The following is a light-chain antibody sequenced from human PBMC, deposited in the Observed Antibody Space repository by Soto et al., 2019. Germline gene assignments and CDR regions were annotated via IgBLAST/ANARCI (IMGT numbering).Light chain of an antibody. Sequence: QAVLSQPPSASASLGASVTLTCNLSSGYSNYKVDWYQQRPGKGPRFVMRVGTGGIVGSKGDGIPDRFSVLGSGLNRYLNIKNIQEEDESDYHCGADHGTGNNFVWVFGGGTKLTVL. CDR3: GADHGTGNNFVWV. CDR1: SGYSNYK. CDR2: VGTGGIVG. J-gene: IGLJ3*02. V-gene: IGLV9-49*01.